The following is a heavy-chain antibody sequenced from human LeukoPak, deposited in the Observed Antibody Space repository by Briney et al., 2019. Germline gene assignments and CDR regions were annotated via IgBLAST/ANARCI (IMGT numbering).Heavy chain of an antibody. V-gene: IGHV4-34*01. CDR1: GGSFSGYY. Sequence: SETLSLTCAVYGGSFSGYYWSWIRQPPGKGLEWIGEINHSGSTNYNPSLKSRVTISVDTSKNQFSLKLSSVTAADTAVYYCARSEDYWGQGTLVTVSS. CDR3: ARSEDY. CDR2: INHSGST. J-gene: IGHJ4*02.